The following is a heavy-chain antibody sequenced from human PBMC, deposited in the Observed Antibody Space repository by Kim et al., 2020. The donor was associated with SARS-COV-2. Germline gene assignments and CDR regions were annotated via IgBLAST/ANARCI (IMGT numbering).Heavy chain of an antibody. CDR1: GGSISSYY. CDR2: IYYSGST. V-gene: IGHV4-59*13. Sequence: SETLSLTCTVSGGSISSYYWSWIRQPPGKGLEWIGYIYYSGSTNYNPSLKSRVTISVDTSKNQFSLKLSSVTAADTAVYYCARDSDYYDSSGYYRAGYYYGMDVWGQGTTVTVSS. CDR3: ARDSDYYDSSGYYRAGYYYGMDV. J-gene: IGHJ6*02. D-gene: IGHD3-22*01.